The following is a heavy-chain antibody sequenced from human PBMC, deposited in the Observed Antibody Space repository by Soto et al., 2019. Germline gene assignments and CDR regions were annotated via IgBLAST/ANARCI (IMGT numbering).Heavy chain of an antibody. CDR2: IRAYNGNT. CDR1: GYTFTSYG. J-gene: IGHJ4*02. V-gene: IGHV1-18*01. CDR3: ARDAPPADY. Sequence: QVQLVQSGAEVKKPGASVKVSCKASGYTFTSYGISWVRQAPGQGLEWMGWIRAYNGNTNYAQKLQGRVTMTTDTSTSPAYLERRSLRPDDPAVYYCARDAPPADYWGQGTLVTVSS.